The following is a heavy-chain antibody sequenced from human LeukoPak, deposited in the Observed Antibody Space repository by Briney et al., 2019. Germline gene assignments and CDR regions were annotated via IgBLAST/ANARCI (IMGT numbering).Heavy chain of an antibody. D-gene: IGHD3-10*01. CDR3: GRSNPRGSGSYDY. Sequence: SETLSLTCTVSGGPISSSSYYWGWIRQPPGKGLEWIGSIYYSGSTYYNPSLKSRVTISVDTSKNQFSLKLSSVTAADTAVYYCGRSNPRGSGSYDYWGQGTLVTVSS. CDR2: IYYSGST. V-gene: IGHV4-39*01. J-gene: IGHJ4*02. CDR1: GGPISSSSYY.